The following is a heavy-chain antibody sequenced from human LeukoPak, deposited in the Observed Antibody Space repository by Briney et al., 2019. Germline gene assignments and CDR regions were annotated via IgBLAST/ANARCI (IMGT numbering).Heavy chain of an antibody. J-gene: IGHJ4*02. V-gene: IGHV3-74*01. Sequence: GGSLRLSCAASGFTFSNNWMHWVRQAPGKGLVWVSRIKGDGSSTDYADSVKGRFTISRDNSKNTLYLQMNSLRAEDTAVYYCARGIGDCYFDYWGQGTLVTVSS. CDR1: GFTFSNNW. CDR3: ARGIGDCYFDY. CDR2: IKGDGSST. D-gene: IGHD2-21*02.